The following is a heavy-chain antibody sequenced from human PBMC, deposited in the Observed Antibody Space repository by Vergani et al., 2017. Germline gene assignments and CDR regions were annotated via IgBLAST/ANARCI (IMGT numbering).Heavy chain of an antibody. CDR3: AREQTGVLGYFDY. CDR1: HFYISYGYY. D-gene: IGHD7-27*01. CDR2: IYQSGTT. J-gene: IGHJ4*02. V-gene: IGHV4-38-2*02. Sequence: QVQLQESGPGLVAPSETLSLNCSVSHFYISYGYYWGWIRQPPGKGLEWIGSIYQSGTTYYNPSLKSRVTISVDKSKNQFSLRLRSVTAADTAVYYCAREQTGVLGYFDYWGQGILVTVSS.